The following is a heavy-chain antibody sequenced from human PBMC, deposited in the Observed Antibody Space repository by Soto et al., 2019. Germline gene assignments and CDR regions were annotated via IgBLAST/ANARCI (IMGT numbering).Heavy chain of an antibody. V-gene: IGHV1-18*01. D-gene: IGHD6-13*01. CDR1: GYTFTSYG. CDR2: ISAYNGNT. CDR3: ARGSSSWWRPGSDYSGMDV. Sequence: ASVXVSCKASGYTFTSYGISWVRQAPGQGLEWMGWISAYNGNTNYAQKLQGRVTMTTDTSTSTAYMELRSLRSDDTAVYYCARGSSSWWRPGSDYSGMDVWGQGTTVTVSS. J-gene: IGHJ6*02.